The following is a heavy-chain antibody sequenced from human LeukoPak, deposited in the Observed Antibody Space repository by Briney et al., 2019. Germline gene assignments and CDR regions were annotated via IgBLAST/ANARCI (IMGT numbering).Heavy chain of an antibody. CDR1: GFSFSTTW. Sequence: GGSLRLSCAASGFSFSTTWMSWVRQAPGKGLEWVANINQDGSAQYYVDSVKGQFTISRDNAKNSLYLQMNSLRVEDTAVYYCARDSESWTETGPRFDYWGQGTLVTVSS. V-gene: IGHV3-7*01. CDR3: ARDSESWTETGPRFDY. CDR2: INQDGSAQ. J-gene: IGHJ4*02. D-gene: IGHD3-9*01.